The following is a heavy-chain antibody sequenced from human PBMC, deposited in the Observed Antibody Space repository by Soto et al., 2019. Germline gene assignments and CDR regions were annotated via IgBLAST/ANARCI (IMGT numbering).Heavy chain of an antibody. CDR2: ISTYNGNT. Sequence: QVQLVQSGAEVKKPGASVKVSCKASSYTLTSYDITWVRQAPGQGLEWMGWISTYNGNTNYAQRFQGRITMTTDTSTRTAYMEMRSLRSDDTAVYYCARGTQQFDYWGQGTLVTVSS. CDR1: SYTLTSYD. D-gene: IGHD6-13*01. V-gene: IGHV1-18*01. CDR3: ARGTQQFDY. J-gene: IGHJ4*02.